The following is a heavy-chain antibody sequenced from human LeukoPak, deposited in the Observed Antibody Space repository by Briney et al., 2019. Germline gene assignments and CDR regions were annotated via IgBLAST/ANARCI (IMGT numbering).Heavy chain of an antibody. J-gene: IGHJ6*03. V-gene: IGHV4-39*07. CDR1: GGSFSSSSYY. CDR2: IYYSGST. Sequence: SETLSLTCTVSGGSFSSSSYYWGWLRQPPGKGLEWIGSIYYSGSTYYNPSLKSRVTISVDTSKNQFSLKLSSVTAADTAVYYCARAGRYSSSWDYYYYMDVWGKGTTVTVSS. CDR3: ARAGRYSSSWDYYYYMDV. D-gene: IGHD6-13*01.